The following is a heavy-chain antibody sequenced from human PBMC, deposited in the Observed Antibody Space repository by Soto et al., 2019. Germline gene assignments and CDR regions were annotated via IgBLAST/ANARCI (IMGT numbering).Heavy chain of an antibody. Sequence: PGEFLKISCKGSGYSFTSYWIGWVSQMPGKGLECMGIIYPGDSDTRYSPSFQGQVTISADKSISTAYLQWSSLKASDTAMYYCARTAAAGKYYYGMDVWGQGTTVPVSS. D-gene: IGHD6-13*01. CDR1: GYSFTSYW. J-gene: IGHJ6*02. CDR2: IYPGDSDT. V-gene: IGHV5-51*01. CDR3: ARTAAAGKYYYGMDV.